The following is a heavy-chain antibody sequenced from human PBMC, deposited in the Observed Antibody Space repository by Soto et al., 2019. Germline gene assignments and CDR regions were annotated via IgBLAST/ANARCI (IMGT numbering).Heavy chain of an antibody. Sequence: QVQLVQSGAEVKKPGASVKVSCKDSGYTFISYGINWVRQAPGRGLEWMGWINPGNGNTKYSQQFQGRVIIDRDTSASTAYMELSSLRSEDTAVYYCARGGYFDSSNYLAYWGLGTLVTFSS. CDR3: ARGGYFDSSNYLAY. V-gene: IGHV1-3*01. D-gene: IGHD3-22*01. J-gene: IGHJ4*02. CDR1: GYTFISYG. CDR2: INPGNGNT.